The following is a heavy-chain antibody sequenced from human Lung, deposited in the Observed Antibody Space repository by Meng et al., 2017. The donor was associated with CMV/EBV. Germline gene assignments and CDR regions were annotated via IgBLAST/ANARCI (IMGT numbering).Heavy chain of an antibody. Sequence: GGSLRLSCPTSGFTFRDYSLGWVRQAPGKGLEWVGFIRSTPYGGTTEYAASVKGRFSISRDDSESIAYLQMNSLKTEDTAVYYCTRELQVYFYHNSGYYHPPGYWGQGTLVTFSS. CDR3: TRELQVYFYHNSGYYHPPGY. J-gene: IGHJ4*02. D-gene: IGHD3-22*01. CDR1: GFTFRDYS. V-gene: IGHV3-49*04. CDR2: IRSTPYGGTT.